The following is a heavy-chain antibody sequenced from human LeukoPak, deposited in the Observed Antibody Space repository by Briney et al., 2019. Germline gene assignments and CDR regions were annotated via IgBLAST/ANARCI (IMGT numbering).Heavy chain of an antibody. CDR3: AKAGGAAAVLYNWFDP. Sequence: GGSLRLSCATSGFTFDDYAMHWVRQAPGKGLEWVSGISWDSVIIGYADSVKGRFTISRDNAKNSLYLQMNSLRAEDMALYYCAKAGGAAAVLYNWFDPWGQGTLVTVSS. CDR1: GFTFDDYA. V-gene: IGHV3-9*03. J-gene: IGHJ5*02. CDR2: ISWDSVII. D-gene: IGHD6-13*01.